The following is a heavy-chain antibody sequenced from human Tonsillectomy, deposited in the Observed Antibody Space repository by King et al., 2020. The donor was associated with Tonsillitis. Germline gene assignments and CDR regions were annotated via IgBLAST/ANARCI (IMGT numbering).Heavy chain of an antibody. J-gene: IGHJ6*02. V-gene: IGHV3-30-3*01. CDR2: ISYDGSNK. D-gene: IGHD3-3*01. Sequence: VQLVESGGGVVQPGRSLRLSCSASGFTFSSYAMHWVRQAPVKGLEWGAVISYDGSNKYYADSGKGRFTISRDNSKNTLYLQMNSLRAEDTAVYYCARDLRSDLYGMDVWGQGTTVTVSS. CDR1: GFTFSSYA. CDR3: ARDLRSDLYGMDV.